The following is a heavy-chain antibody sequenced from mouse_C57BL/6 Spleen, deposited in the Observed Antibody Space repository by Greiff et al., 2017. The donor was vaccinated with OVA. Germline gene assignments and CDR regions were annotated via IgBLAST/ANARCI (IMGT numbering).Heavy chain of an antibody. D-gene: IGHD2-3*01. CDR3: ARQDGYYFDY. CDR2: IDPSDSYT. V-gene: IGHV1-50*01. CDR1: GYTFTSYW. Sequence: QVQLQQPGAELVKPGASVKLSCKASGYTFTSYWMQWVKQRPGQGLEWIGEIDPSDSYTNYNQKFKGKATLTVDTSSRTAYMQLSSLTSEDSAVYYCARQDGYYFDYWGQGTTLTVSS. J-gene: IGHJ2*01.